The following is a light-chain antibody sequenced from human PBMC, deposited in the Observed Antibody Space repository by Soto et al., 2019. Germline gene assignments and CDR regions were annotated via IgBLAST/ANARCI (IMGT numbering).Light chain of an antibody. CDR2: GNS. CDR3: QSYDSSTQGV. CDR1: SSNIGAGYD. Sequence: QSVLTQPPSVSGAPGQRVTISCTGSSSNIGAGYDVHWYQQLPGTAPKLLIYGNSNRPSGVPDRFSGSKSGTSASLAITGLQAEDEADYYCQSYDSSTQGVFGTGTKLTVL. J-gene: IGLJ1*01. V-gene: IGLV1-40*01.